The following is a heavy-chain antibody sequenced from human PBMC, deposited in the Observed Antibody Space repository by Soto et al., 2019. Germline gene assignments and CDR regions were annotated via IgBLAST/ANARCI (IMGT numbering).Heavy chain of an antibody. J-gene: IGHJ4*02. V-gene: IGHV3-30-3*01. D-gene: IGHD4-17*01. CDR2: ISYDGSNK. Sequence: QVQLVESGGGVVQPGRSLRLSCAASGFTFSSYAMHWVRQAPGKGLEWVAVISYDGSNKYYADSVKGRFTISRDNSKNTLYLQMNRLRAEDTAVYYCARDTHDYGDYIDYWGQGTLVTVSS. CDR1: GFTFSSYA. CDR3: ARDTHDYGDYIDY.